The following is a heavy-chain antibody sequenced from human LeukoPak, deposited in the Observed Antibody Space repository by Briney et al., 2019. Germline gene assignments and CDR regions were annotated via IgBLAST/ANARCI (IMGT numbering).Heavy chain of an antibody. Sequence: ASVKVSCKASGYTFTSYGIGWVRQAPGQGLEWMGRISAYNGNTNYAQKLQGRVTMTTDTSTSTAYMELRSLRSDDTAVYYCARGGDSSSWYNWFDPWGQGTLVTVSS. CDR3: ARGGDSSSWYNWFDP. CDR2: ISAYNGNT. J-gene: IGHJ5*02. D-gene: IGHD6-13*01. CDR1: GYTFTSYG. V-gene: IGHV1-18*01.